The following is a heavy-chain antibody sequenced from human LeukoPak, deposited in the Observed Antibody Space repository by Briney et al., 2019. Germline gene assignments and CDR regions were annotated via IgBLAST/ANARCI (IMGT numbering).Heavy chain of an antibody. V-gene: IGHV3-30*04. CDR3: ARDLHRYPLDY. Sequence: GGSLRLSCAASGFTFSSYAMHWVRQAPGKGLEWVAVISYDGSNKYYADSVKGRFTISRDNSKNTLYLQMNSLRAEDTAVYYCARDLHRYPLDYWGQGTLVTVSS. D-gene: IGHD1-1*01. J-gene: IGHJ4*02. CDR2: ISYDGSNK. CDR1: GFTFSSYA.